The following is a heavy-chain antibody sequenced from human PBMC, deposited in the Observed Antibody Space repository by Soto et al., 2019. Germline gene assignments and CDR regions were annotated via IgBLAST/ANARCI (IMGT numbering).Heavy chain of an antibody. V-gene: IGHV3-7*01. CDR3: ARVFYYDILTDPDDY. J-gene: IGHJ4*02. CDR2: IKQDGSEK. Sequence: EVQLVESGGGLVQPGGSLRLSCAASGFTFSSYWMSWVRQAPGKGLEWVANIKQDGSEKYYVDSVKGRFTISRDNAKNSLYLQMNSLRAEDTAVYYCARVFYYDILTDPDDYWGQGTLVTFSS. D-gene: IGHD3-9*01. CDR1: GFTFSSYW.